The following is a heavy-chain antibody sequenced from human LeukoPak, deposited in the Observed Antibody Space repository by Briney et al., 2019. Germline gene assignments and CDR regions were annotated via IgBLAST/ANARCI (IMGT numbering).Heavy chain of an antibody. J-gene: IGHJ4*02. CDR2: IRSKAYGGTT. CDR1: GFSFSGYG. V-gene: IGHV3-49*04. CDR3: TSHGPFSFWSGYSDY. Sequence: GGSLRLSCAASGFSFSGYGMHWVRQAPGKGLEWVGFIRSKAYGGTTEYAASVKGRFTISRDDSKSIAYLQMNSLKTEDTAVYYCTSHGPFSFWSGYSDYWGQGTLVTVSS. D-gene: IGHD3-3*01.